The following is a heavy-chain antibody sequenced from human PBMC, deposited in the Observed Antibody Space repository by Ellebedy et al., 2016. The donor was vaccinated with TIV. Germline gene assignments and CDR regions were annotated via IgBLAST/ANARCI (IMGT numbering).Heavy chain of an antibody. V-gene: IGHV3-23*01. J-gene: IGHJ5*02. CDR1: GFTLSTYA. CDR2: ISGSGGGT. D-gene: IGHD3-22*01. Sequence: GESLKISCAASGFTLSTYAMSWVRQAPGKGLGWVSGISGSGGGTYYADSVKGRFTVSRDNSKNTLYLQMNSLRAEDTAVYYCAKAYSSGYYVGWFDPWGQGTLVTVSS. CDR3: AKAYSSGYYVGWFDP.